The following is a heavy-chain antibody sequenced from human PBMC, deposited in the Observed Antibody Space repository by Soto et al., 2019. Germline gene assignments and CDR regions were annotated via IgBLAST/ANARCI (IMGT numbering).Heavy chain of an antibody. CDR3: VRGRGGSPSYDY. Sequence: SETLSLTCAVSGGSISSGGYSWSWIRQPPGKGLEWIGYMYHSGSTYYNPSLKSRVTISIDRSKNQFSLKLNSVTAADTAVYYCVRGRGGSPSYDYWGQGTLVTVSS. J-gene: IGHJ4*02. CDR2: MYHSGST. CDR1: GGSISSGGYS. D-gene: IGHD1-26*01. V-gene: IGHV4-30-2*01.